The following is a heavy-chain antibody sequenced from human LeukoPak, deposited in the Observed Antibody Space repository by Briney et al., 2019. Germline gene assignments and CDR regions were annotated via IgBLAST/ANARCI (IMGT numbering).Heavy chain of an antibody. V-gene: IGHV3-23*01. CDR1: GFTFSSYA. Sequence: PGGSLRLSCAASGFTFSSYAMSWVRQAPGKGLEWVSAISGSGGSTYYADSVKGRFTISRDNSKNTLYLQMNSLRAGDTAVYYCASRHCSGGGCYFAGADPFDYWGQGTLVTVSS. J-gene: IGHJ4*02. CDR3: ASRHCSGGGCYFAGADPFDY. D-gene: IGHD2-15*01. CDR2: ISGSGGST.